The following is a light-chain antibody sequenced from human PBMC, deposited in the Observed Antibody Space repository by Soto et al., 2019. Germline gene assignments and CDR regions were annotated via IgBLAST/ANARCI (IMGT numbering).Light chain of an antibody. CDR1: NSNIGAGYD. J-gene: IGLJ2*01. Sequence: QSVLTQPPSMSGAPGQRVTISCTGSNSNIGAGYDVHWYQQLPGTAPKLLLYGNTNRPSGVPDRFSGSKSGTSASLAITGLRADDDADYYCQSYDSSLSGSVFGGGTKLTVL. CDR2: GNT. V-gene: IGLV1-40*01. CDR3: QSYDSSLSGSV.